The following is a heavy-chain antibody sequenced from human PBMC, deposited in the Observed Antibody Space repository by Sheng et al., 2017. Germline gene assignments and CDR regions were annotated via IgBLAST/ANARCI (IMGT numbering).Heavy chain of an antibody. J-gene: IGHJ6*03. CDR1: GGTFSSYT. CDR3: AREDFYYGSGSYPTPYYYYYMDV. CDR2: IIPILGIA. D-gene: IGHD3-10*01. V-gene: IGHV1-69*02. Sequence: QVQLVQSGAEMKKPGSSVKVSCKASGGTFSSYTISWVRQAPGQGLEWMGRIIPILGIANYAQKFQGRVTITADKSTSTAYMELSSLRSEDTAVYYCAREDFYYGSGSYPTPYYYYYMDVWGKGTTVTVSS.